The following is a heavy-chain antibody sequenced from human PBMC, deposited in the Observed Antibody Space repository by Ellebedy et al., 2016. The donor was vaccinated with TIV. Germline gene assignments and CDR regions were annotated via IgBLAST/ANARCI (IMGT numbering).Heavy chain of an antibody. V-gene: IGHV3-53*01. CDR2: IYAPGTT. CDR3: VRVDTMGGNYYYYMDV. D-gene: IGHD3-16*01. J-gene: IGHJ6*03. Sequence: GGSLRLSXEASGLTVSRSYLSWVRQAPGKGLEWVSVIYAPGTTYYAGSVKGRFTISRDNSKNTLYLEMNSLRAEDSAIYYCVRVDTMGGNYYYYMDVWGKGTTVTVSS. CDR1: GLTVSRSY.